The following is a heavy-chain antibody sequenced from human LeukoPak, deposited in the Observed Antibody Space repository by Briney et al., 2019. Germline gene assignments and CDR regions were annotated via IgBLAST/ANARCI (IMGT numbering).Heavy chain of an antibody. CDR2: INPSGGST. CDR1: GYTFTSYY. D-gene: IGHD2-2*01. V-gene: IGHV1-46*01. CDR3: ARSAGLGVVPAAMGYAFDI. Sequence: GASVKVSCKASGYTFTSYYMHWVRQAPGQGLEWMGIINPSGGSTSYAQKFQGRVTMTRDTSTSTVYMELSSLRSEDTAVYYCARSAGLGVVPAAMGYAFDIWGQGTMVTVSS. J-gene: IGHJ3*02.